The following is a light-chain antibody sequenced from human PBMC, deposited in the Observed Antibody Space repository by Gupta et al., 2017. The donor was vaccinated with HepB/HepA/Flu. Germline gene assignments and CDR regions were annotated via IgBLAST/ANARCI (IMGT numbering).Light chain of an antibody. J-gene: IGKJ1*01. Sequence: DIQMTQSPSSLSASVGDRVTITCQASQDISNYLNWYQQKPGKAPKLLIYDASNLETGVPSRFSGSGSGTDFTFTISSLQPEDFATYYCQHDDNLSWTFGQGTKVEIK. V-gene: IGKV1-33*01. CDR3: QHDDNLSWT. CDR1: QDISNY. CDR2: DAS.